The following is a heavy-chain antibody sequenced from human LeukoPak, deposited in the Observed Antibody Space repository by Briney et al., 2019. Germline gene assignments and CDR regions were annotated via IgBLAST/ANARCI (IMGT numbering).Heavy chain of an antibody. Sequence: PGGSLRLSCAASGFTFSSYSMNWVRQAPGKGLEWVSSISSSSSYIYYADSVKGRFTISRDNSKNTLYLQMNSLRAEDTAVYYCAKVGEGQLVRAYFDYWGQGTLVTVSS. CDR2: ISSSSSYI. CDR1: GFTFSSYS. V-gene: IGHV3-21*04. J-gene: IGHJ4*02. D-gene: IGHD6-6*01. CDR3: AKVGEGQLVRAYFDY.